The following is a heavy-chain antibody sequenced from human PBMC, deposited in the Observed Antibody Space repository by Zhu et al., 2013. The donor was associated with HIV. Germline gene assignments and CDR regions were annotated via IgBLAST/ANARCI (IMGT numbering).Heavy chain of an antibody. CDR3: ARTAYYDFWSGYYTHMDV. Sequence: QVQLVQSGAEVKKPGASVKVSCKASGYTFTSYDINWVRQATGQGLEWMGWMNPNSGNTGYAQKFQGRVTITRNTSISTAYMELSSLRSEDTAVYYCARTAYYDFWSGYYTHMDVWGKGTTGHRLL. CDR1: GYTFTSYD. J-gene: IGHJ6*03. CDR2: MNPNSGNT. D-gene: IGHD3-3*01. V-gene: IGHV1-8*03.